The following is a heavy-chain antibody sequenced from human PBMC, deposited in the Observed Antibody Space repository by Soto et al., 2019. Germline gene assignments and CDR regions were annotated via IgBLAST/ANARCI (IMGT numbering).Heavy chain of an antibody. V-gene: IGHV5-10-1*01. Sequence: XESLKISCKGSGYSFTSYWLIWVRQMPGKGVGWMGRIDPSDSYTNYSPSFQGHVTISADKSISTAYLQWSSLKASDTAMYYCARQNYYDSSGQNYYYFDHWGQGTLVTVSS. J-gene: IGHJ4*02. CDR1: GYSFTSYW. D-gene: IGHD3-22*01. CDR2: IDPSDSYT. CDR3: ARQNYYDSSGQNYYYFDH.